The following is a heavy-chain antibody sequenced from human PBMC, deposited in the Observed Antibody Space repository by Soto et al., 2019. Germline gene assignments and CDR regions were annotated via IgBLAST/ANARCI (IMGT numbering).Heavy chain of an antibody. V-gene: IGHV1-18*01. CDR2: ISAYNGNT. J-gene: IGHJ4*02. CDR3: ASSLLVGYGLEGESD. Sequence: ASVKVSCKASGYTFTSYGISWVRQAPGQGLEWMGWISAYNGNTNYAQKLQGRVTMPTDTSTSTAYMELRSLRSDDTAVYYCASSLLVGYGLEGESDWGQGTLVTVSS. D-gene: IGHD5-18*01. CDR1: GYTFTSYG.